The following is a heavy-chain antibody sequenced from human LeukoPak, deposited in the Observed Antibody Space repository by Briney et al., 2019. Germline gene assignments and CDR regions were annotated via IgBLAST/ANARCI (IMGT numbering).Heavy chain of an antibody. V-gene: IGHV3-53*01. CDR1: GFTFSDYW. Sequence: GGSLRLSCAASGFTFSDYWMNWVRQAPGKGLEWVSVIYSGFSTYYAGSVKGRFTISRDNSKNTLYLQMNSLRAEDTAVYYCAINQGGVAGFWGQGTLVTVSS. J-gene: IGHJ4*02. D-gene: IGHD6-19*01. CDR2: IYSGFST. CDR3: AINQGGVAGF.